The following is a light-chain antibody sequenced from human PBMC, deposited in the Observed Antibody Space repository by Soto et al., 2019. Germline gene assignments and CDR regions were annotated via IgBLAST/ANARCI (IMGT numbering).Light chain of an antibody. CDR2: AAS. J-gene: IGKJ4*01. CDR3: QQVRSDTRN. Sequence: SRSASVGNIVTIISRASQSISTYLNWYQQKPGKAPKVLIYAASTLQSGVPSRFSGSGSETDFTLTISSLQPEDFATYCCQQVRSDTRNLGRGTKVEIK. V-gene: IGKV1-39*01. CDR1: QSISTY.